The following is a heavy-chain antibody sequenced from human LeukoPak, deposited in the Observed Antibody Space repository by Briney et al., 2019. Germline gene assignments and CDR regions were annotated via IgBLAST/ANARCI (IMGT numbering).Heavy chain of an antibody. J-gene: IGHJ4*02. Sequence: GGSLRLSCAASGFTFSSYAMSWFRQAPGKGLEWVSAISGSGGSTYYADSVKGRFTISRDNSKNTLYLQMNSLRAEDTAVYYCAKDLIEYYYDSSGGYYFDYWGQGTLVTVSS. CDR1: GFTFSSYA. CDR2: ISGSGGST. V-gene: IGHV3-23*01. CDR3: AKDLIEYYYDSSGGYYFDY. D-gene: IGHD3-22*01.